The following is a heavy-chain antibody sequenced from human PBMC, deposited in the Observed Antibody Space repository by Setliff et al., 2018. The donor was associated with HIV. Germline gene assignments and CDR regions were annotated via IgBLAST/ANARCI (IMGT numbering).Heavy chain of an antibody. V-gene: IGHV4-59*08. CDR2: IYYSGST. CDR1: GGSISSYY. CDR3: ARHYYTDPFDY. Sequence: ASETLSLTCTVSGGSISSYYWSWIRQPPGKGLEWIGYIYYSGSTNYNPSLKSRVTMSVDTSNSHLSLKLASVTAADTAVYYCARHYYTDPFDYWGQGTLVTSPQ. J-gene: IGHJ4*02. D-gene: IGHD3-22*01.